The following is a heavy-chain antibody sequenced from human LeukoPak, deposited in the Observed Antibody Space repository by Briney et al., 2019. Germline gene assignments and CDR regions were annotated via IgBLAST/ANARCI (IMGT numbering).Heavy chain of an antibody. CDR2: VKSKTDGGTT. V-gene: IGHV3-15*07. Sequence: GGSLRLSCAASGFTFGNAWMNWVRQAPGKGLEWVGRVKSKTDGGTTDYAAPVKGRFTISRDDSKNTLYLQMNSLKTEDTAVYYCTTGPTVRGVWYEDYWGQGTLVTVSS. D-gene: IGHD3-10*01. J-gene: IGHJ4*02. CDR3: TTGPTVRGVWYEDY. CDR1: GFTFGNAW.